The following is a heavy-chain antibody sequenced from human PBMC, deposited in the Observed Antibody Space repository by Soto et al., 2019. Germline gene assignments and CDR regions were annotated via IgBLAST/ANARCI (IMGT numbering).Heavy chain of an antibody. CDR2: INPSGGST. CDR1: GYTFTSHY. V-gene: IGHV1-46*01. CDR3: AISTKPWLVNGFGY. D-gene: IGHD6-19*01. Sequence: QVQLVQSGAEVKKPGASVKVSCKASGYTFTSHYMHWVRQAPGQGLEWMGIINPSGGSTSYAQKFQGRVTMTRDTSTSTVYMDLSSLRAEDTAVYYCAISTKPWLVNGFGYWGHGTLVTVSS. J-gene: IGHJ4*01.